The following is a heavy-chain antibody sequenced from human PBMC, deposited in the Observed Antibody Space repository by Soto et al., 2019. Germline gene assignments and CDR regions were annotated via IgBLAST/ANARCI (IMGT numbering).Heavy chain of an antibody. CDR2: IWYDGSNK. CDR1: GFTFSSYG. D-gene: IGHD3-3*01. V-gene: IGHV3-33*01. CDR3: ARDGPIFGVVIGWFDP. Sequence: PGGSLRLSCAASGFTFSSYGMHWVRQAPGKGLEWVAVIWYDGSNKYYADSVKGRFTISRDNSKNRLYLQMNSLRAEDTAVYYCARDGPIFGVVIGWFDPWGQGTLVTVSS. J-gene: IGHJ5*02.